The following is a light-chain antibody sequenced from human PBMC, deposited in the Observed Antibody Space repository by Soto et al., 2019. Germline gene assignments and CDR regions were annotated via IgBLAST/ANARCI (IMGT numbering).Light chain of an antibody. Sequence: EVVMTQSPATLSVSPGERVTLSCRASQSINAHLAWYQQKPGQAPRLLIHGASTRATGTPARFSGSGFGTEFILTISSLQSEDFAVYYCQQYNTWLCTFGQGTKVEIQ. CDR1: QSINAH. CDR3: QQYNTWLCT. V-gene: IGKV3-15*01. CDR2: GAS. J-gene: IGKJ1*01.